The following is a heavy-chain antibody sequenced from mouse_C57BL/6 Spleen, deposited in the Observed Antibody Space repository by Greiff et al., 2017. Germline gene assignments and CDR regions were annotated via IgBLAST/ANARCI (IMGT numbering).Heavy chain of an antibody. CDR1: GFSINSDCY. J-gene: IGHJ4*01. D-gene: IGHD1-1*01. CDR3: ARGGADYYGSRGYYAMDY. CDR2: TFYSGIT. V-gene: IGHV3-3*01. Sequence: EVKVEESGPSLVRPSQTLSLTCPVTGFSINSDCYWIWIRQFPGNKLEYIGYTFYSGITYYNPSLESRTYITRDTSKNQLSLKLSSVTTEDTATXYCARGGADYYGSRGYYAMDYWGQGTSVTVSS.